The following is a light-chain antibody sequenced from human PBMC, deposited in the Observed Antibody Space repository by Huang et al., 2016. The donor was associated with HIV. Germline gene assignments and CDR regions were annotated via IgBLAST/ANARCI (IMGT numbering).Light chain of an antibody. CDR2: GAS. Sequence: DIQMTQSPSSLSASVGDRVTITCRASQTISSYLIWYQVKPGKAPKLLIYGASSVQRGVPSRFSGRGSGTDFTLTISSLQPEDFATYYCQQSHSSPYTFGQGTKLEIK. CDR1: QTISSY. V-gene: IGKV1-39*01. CDR3: QQSHSSPYT. J-gene: IGKJ2*01.